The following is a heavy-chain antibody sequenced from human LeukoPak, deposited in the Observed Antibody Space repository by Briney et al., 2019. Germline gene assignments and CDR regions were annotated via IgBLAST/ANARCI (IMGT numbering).Heavy chain of an antibody. CDR1: GYTFTSYG. D-gene: IGHD6-13*01. J-gene: IGHJ5*02. CDR3: ARDWGRSSSWYFLALGGWFDP. V-gene: IGHV1-18*01. Sequence: EASVKVSCKASGYTFTSYGISWVRQAPGQGLEWMGWISAYNGNTNYAQKLQGRVTMTTDTSTSTAYMELRSLRSDDTAVYYCARDWGRSSSWYFLALGGWFDPWGQGTLVTVSS. CDR2: ISAYNGNT.